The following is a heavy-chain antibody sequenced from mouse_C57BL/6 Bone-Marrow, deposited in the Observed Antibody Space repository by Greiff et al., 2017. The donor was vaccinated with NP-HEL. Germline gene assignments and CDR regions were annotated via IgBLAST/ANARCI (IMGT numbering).Heavy chain of an antibody. CDR1: GFTFSSYG. CDR2: ISSGGSYT. CDR3: ARHYYSNYFDY. D-gene: IGHD2-5*01. Sequence: EVQGVESGGDLVKPGGSLKLSCAASGFTFSSYGMSWVRQTPDKRLEWVATISSGGSYTYYPDSVKGRFTLSRDNAKDTQYLQMSSLKSEDTAMYYCARHYYSNYFDYWGQGTTLTVSS. V-gene: IGHV5-6*01. J-gene: IGHJ2*01.